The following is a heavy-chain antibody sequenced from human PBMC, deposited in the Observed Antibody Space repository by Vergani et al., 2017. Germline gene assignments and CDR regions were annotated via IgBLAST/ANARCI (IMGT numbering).Heavy chain of an antibody. J-gene: IGHJ4*02. CDR1: GGTFSSYT. V-gene: IGHV1-69*08. CDR2: IIPILGIA. Sequence: QVQLVQSGAEVKKPGSSVKVSCKASGGTFSSYTISWVRQAPGQGLEWMGRIIPILGIANYAQKFQGRVTITADKSTSTAYMELSNLRSEDTAVYYCARDVGNCSGGSCYSKRGAYFDYWGQGTLVTVSS. CDR3: ARDVGNCSGGSCYSKRGAYFDY. D-gene: IGHD2-15*01.